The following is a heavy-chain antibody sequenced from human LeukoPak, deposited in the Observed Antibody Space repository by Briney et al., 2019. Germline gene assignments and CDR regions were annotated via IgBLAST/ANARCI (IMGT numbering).Heavy chain of an antibody. D-gene: IGHD6-19*01. CDR1: GYTFTSYG. CDR2: ISAYNGNT. J-gene: IGHJ6*02. V-gene: IGHV1-18*01. CDR3: ARDLVAVAGDNYYYYYGMDV. Sequence: ASVKVSCKASGYTFTSYGISWVRQAPGQWLEWMGWISAYNGNTNYAQKLQGRVTMTTDTSTSTAYMELRSLRSDDTAVYYCARDLVAVAGDNYYYYYGMDVWGQGTTVTVSS.